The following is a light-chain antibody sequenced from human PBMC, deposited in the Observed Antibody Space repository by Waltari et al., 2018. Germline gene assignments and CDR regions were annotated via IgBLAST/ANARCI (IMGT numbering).Light chain of an antibody. Sequence: EIVMTQSPATLSVSPGERATRSCRASQSGSGNLAWYQQKPGQAPRLLMYGPSTRATGTPARFSGSGSGTEFTLTISSLQSEDFAVYYCQQFHDWPLTFGGGTKVEIK. CDR2: GPS. J-gene: IGKJ4*01. CDR1: QSGSGN. CDR3: QQFHDWPLT. V-gene: IGKV3-15*01.